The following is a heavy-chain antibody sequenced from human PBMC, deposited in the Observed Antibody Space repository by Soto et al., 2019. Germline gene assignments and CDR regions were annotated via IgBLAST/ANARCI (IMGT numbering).Heavy chain of an antibody. D-gene: IGHD1-26*01. CDR1: SGSIGTYF. CDR3: ARGRGGTYDAFDI. J-gene: IGHJ3*02. CDR2: IYYSGTT. V-gene: IGHV4-59*01. Sequence: PSETLSLTCTFSSGSIGTYFWSWIRQPPGKGLEWIGYIYYSGTTNYNPSLKSRVTIFLDTSKNQFSLRLSSVTAADTAVYYCARGRGGTYDAFDIWGQGTLVTVSS.